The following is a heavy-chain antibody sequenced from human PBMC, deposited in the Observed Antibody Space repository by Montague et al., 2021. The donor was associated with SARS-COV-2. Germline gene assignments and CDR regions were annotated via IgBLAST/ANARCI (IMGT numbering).Heavy chain of an antibody. D-gene: IGHD6-19*01. J-gene: IGHJ4*02. CDR1: GGSFRDYA. Sequence: SETLSLTCDFAGGSFRDYAWSWIRQPPGKRLEWIGYLSYSGRPIXNPSFESRVSISVDTSNNPFSLRLRSVIAADTAVYYCAGRLPQYTSGWYFDQWGQGTLVAVSS. CDR2: LSYSGRP. V-gene: IGHV4-59*12. CDR3: AGRLPQYTSGWYFDQ.